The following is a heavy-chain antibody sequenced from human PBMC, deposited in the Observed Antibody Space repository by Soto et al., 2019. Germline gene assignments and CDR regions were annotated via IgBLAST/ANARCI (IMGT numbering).Heavy chain of an antibody. Sequence: SVKVSCKASGGTFSSYAISWVRQAPGQGLEWMGGIIPIFGTANYAQKFQGRVTITADESTSTAYMELSSLRSEDTAVYYCARDRVLTTVSYFDYWGQGTLVTVSS. CDR2: IIPIFGTA. V-gene: IGHV1-69*13. CDR3: ARDRVLTTVSYFDY. D-gene: IGHD4-17*01. CDR1: GGTFSSYA. J-gene: IGHJ4*02.